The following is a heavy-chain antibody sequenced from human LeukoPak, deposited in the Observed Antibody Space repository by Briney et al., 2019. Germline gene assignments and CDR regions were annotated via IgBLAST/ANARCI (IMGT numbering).Heavy chain of an antibody. Sequence: GGSLRLSCAASGFTFSSYWMSWVRQAPGKGLEWLANIKQDGSEKYYVDSVKGRFTISRDNAKNSLYLQMNSLRAEDTAVYYCARDCTNGVCPNDYWGQGTLVTVSS. J-gene: IGHJ4*02. CDR1: GFTFSSYW. V-gene: IGHV3-7*01. D-gene: IGHD2-8*01. CDR3: ARDCTNGVCPNDY. CDR2: IKQDGSEK.